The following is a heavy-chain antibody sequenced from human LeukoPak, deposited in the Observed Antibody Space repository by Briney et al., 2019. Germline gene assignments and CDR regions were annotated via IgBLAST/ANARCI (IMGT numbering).Heavy chain of an antibody. Sequence: PGGSLRLSCAASGFTFSSYSMNWVRQAPGKGLEWVSYISSSSSTIYYADSVKGRFTISRDNAKNSLYLQMNSLRSEDTGMYFCTRDVSDGMDVWGQGTTVTVSS. J-gene: IGHJ6*02. CDR3: TRDVSDGMDV. CDR2: ISSSSSTI. V-gene: IGHV3-48*04. D-gene: IGHD5/OR15-5a*01. CDR1: GFTFSSYS.